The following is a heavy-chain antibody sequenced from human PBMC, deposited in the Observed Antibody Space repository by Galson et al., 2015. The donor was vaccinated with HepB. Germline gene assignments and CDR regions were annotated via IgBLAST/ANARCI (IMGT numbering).Heavy chain of an antibody. D-gene: IGHD3-3*01. Sequence: SVKVSCKASGYTFTSYGISWVRQAPGQGLEWMGWISAYNGNTNYAQKLQGRVTVTTDTSTSTAYMELRSLRSDDTAMYYCARDGTIYYDFWSGYGWFDPWGQGTLVTVSS. J-gene: IGHJ5*02. CDR3: ARDGTIYYDFWSGYGWFDP. CDR2: ISAYNGNT. CDR1: GYTFTSYG. V-gene: IGHV1-18*01.